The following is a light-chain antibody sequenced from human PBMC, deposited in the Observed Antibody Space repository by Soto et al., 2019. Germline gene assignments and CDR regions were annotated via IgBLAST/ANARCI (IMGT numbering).Light chain of an antibody. Sequence: PGETAILSCRASQTVNSDYLAWFQQRPGQAPRLLIFATSRRATDIPDRFSGSGSGTDFTLAIRRLEPEDFAVYYCHQFGYSPRTFGQGTKVE. CDR1: QTVNSDY. CDR2: ATS. V-gene: IGKV3-20*01. J-gene: IGKJ1*01. CDR3: HQFGYSPRT.